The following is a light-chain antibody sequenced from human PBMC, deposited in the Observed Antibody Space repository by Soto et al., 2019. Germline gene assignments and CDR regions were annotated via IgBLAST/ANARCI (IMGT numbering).Light chain of an antibody. CDR1: SSNIANNT. Sequence: QLVLTQPPSASGTPGQRVTVSCSGSSSNIANNTVNWYQQLPGTAPKLLIYSNDQRPSGVPDRFSASKSGTSASLAISGLQSEDEADYYCASWDDSLNGHVFGTGTKLTVL. CDR3: ASWDDSLNGHV. J-gene: IGLJ1*01. CDR2: SND. V-gene: IGLV1-44*01.